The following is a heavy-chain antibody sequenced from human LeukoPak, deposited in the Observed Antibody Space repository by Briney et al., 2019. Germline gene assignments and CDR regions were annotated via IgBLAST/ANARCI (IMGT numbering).Heavy chain of an antibody. J-gene: IGHJ4*02. CDR1: GITVSSNY. CDR3: VRGDDIGKHPTRAYYFDI. Sequence: GGSLRLSCAASGITVSSNYMSWVRQAPGKGLEWVSTTGLESVHTLCADSVQGRFTVSRDNSRNTLDLQMDNLTVDDTAIYYCVRGDDIGKHPTRAYYFDIWGQGTLVSVSS. CDR2: TGLESVHT. D-gene: IGHD5-24*01. V-gene: IGHV3-53*01.